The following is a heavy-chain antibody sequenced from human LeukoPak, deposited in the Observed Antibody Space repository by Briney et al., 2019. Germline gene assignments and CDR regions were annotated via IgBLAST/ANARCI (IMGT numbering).Heavy chain of an antibody. CDR1: GFTFSSYG. CDR2: ISYDGSNK. V-gene: IGHV3-30*18. CDR3: AKEGYYDSSGAWYFDY. Sequence: TGGSLRLSCAASGFTFSSYGMHWVRQAPGKGLEWVAVISYDGSNKYYADSVKGRFTISRDNSKNTLYLQMNSLRAEDTAVYYCAKEGYYDSSGAWYFDYWGQGTLVTVSP. J-gene: IGHJ4*02. D-gene: IGHD3-22*01.